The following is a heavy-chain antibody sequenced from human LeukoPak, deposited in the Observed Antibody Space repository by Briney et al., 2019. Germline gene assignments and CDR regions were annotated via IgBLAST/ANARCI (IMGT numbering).Heavy chain of an antibody. CDR3: ANPFYGSGPRGY. V-gene: IGHV1-2*06. J-gene: IGHJ4*02. Sequence: ASVKVSCKASGYTFTGYYMHWVRQAPGQGLEWMGRINPNSGGTNYAQKFQGRVTMTRDTSISTAYMELSRLRSDDTAIYYCANPFYGSGPRGYWGQGTLVTVSS. D-gene: IGHD3-10*01. CDR1: GYTFTGYY. CDR2: INPNSGGT.